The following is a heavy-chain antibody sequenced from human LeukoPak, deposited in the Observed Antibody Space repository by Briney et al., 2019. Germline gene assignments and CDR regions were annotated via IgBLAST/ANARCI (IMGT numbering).Heavy chain of an antibody. CDR1: GGSFSDYS. J-gene: IGHJ4*02. D-gene: IGHD6-19*01. CDR3: AKSGWSSVGYFDY. CDR2: INHFGST. V-gene: IGHV4-34*01. Sequence: TSETLSLTCAVYGGSFSDYSWNWIRQPPGKGLEWIGEINHFGSTNYNPSLKSRVTISEDTSKNQVSLKLSSVTAADTAVYYCAKSGWSSVGYFDYWGQGTLVTVSS.